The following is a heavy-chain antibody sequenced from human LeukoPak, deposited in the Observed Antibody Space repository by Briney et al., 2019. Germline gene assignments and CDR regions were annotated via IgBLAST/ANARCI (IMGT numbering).Heavy chain of an antibody. Sequence: SETLSLTCAVYGGSFSGYYWSWIRQPPGKGLEWIGYIYYSGSTNYNPSLKSRVTISVDTSKNQFSLKLSSVTPADTAVYYCVRGGYYGSGNDFRFDPWGQGTLVTVSS. V-gene: IGHV4-59*01. J-gene: IGHJ5*02. CDR2: IYYSGST. CDR3: VRGGYYGSGNDFRFDP. D-gene: IGHD3-10*01. CDR1: GGSFSGYY.